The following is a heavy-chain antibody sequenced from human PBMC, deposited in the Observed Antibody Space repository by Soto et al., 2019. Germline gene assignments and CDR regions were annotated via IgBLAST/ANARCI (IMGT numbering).Heavy chain of an antibody. CDR1: GCGFSSNW. Sequence: LPLSCAASGCGFSSNWITWVRQAPGQGLEWVANIKQDGTEKYYVDSVKGRFTISRDNAKSSLYLQMNSLRAEDTALYYCAPTRSTDLWGQGTLVTVS. CDR3: APTRSTDL. J-gene: IGHJ4*02. V-gene: IGHV3-7*03. CDR2: IKQDGTEK.